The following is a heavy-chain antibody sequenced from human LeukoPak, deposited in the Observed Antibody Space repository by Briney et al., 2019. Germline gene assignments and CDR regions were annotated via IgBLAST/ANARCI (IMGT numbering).Heavy chain of an antibody. CDR3: AKDLVFYGDYDY. CDR2: ISGSGGST. D-gene: IGHD4-17*01. CDR1: GFTFSSYA. Sequence: PGGSLRLSCTASGFTFSSYAMSWVRQAPGKGLEWVSAISGSGGSTYYADSVKGRFTISRDNSKNTLYLQMNSLRAEDTAVYYCAKDLVFYGDYDYWGQGTLVTVSS. V-gene: IGHV3-23*01. J-gene: IGHJ4*02.